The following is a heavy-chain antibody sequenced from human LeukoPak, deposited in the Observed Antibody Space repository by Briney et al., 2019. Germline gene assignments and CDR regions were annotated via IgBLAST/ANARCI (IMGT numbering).Heavy chain of an antibody. V-gene: IGHV3-7*01. Sequence: GGSLRLSCAASGFTFSSYLMSWVRQAPGKGLEWVANIKQDGSEKYYVDSVKGRFTISRDNAKNSLYLQMNSLRAEDTAVYYCARDLHYDSSGYLSPTLDYWGQGTLVTVSS. J-gene: IGHJ4*02. CDR3: ARDLHYDSSGYLSPTLDY. D-gene: IGHD3-22*01. CDR1: GFTFSSYL. CDR2: IKQDGSEK.